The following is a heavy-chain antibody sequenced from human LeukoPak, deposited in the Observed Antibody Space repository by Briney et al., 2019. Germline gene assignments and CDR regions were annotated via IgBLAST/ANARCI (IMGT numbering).Heavy chain of an antibody. CDR1: GGSLSGYY. Sequence: SETLSLTCAVYGGSLSGYYWSWIRQPPGKGLEWNGEINHSGSTNYNPSLKSRVTISVDTSKNQFSLKLSTVTAADTAVYYCASSSRCSSTSCYFSTRTNWFDPWGQGTLVTVSS. D-gene: IGHD2-2*01. CDR2: INHSGST. CDR3: ASSSRCSSTSCYFSTRTNWFDP. V-gene: IGHV4-34*01. J-gene: IGHJ5*02.